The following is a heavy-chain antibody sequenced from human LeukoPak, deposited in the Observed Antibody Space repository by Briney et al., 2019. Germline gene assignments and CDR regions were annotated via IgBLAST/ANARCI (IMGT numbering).Heavy chain of an antibody. J-gene: IGHJ5*02. D-gene: IGHD3-3*01. CDR2: IYYSGST. CDR1: GGSISSYY. V-gene: IGHV4-59*12. Sequence: SETLSLTCTVSGGSISSYYWSWIRQPPGKGLEWIGYIYYSGSTNYNPSLKSRVTISVDTSKNQFSLKLSSVTAADTAVYYCARDLSRITIFGVVQNWFDPWGQGTLVTVSS. CDR3: ARDLSRITIFGVVQNWFDP.